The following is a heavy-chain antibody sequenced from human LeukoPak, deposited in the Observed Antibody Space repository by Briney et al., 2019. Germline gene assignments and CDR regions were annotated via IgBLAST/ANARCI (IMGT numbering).Heavy chain of an antibody. D-gene: IGHD3-3*01. CDR2: IYTSGST. J-gene: IGHJ4*02. V-gene: IGHV4-61*02. CDR3: ARSDFWSGYYFGY. CDR1: GGSISSGSYY. Sequence: SQTLSLTCTVSGGSISSGSYYWSWIRQPAGKGLEWIGRIYTSGSTNYNPSLKSRVTISVDTSKNRFSLKLSSVTAADTAVYYCARSDFWSGYYFGYWGQGTLVTVSS.